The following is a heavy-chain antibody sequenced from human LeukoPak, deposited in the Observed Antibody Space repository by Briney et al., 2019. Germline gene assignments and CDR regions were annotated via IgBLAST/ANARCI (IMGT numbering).Heavy chain of an antibody. CDR1: GYSFTNYW. J-gene: IGHJ1*01. V-gene: IGHV5-51*01. CDR3: ARSYSSSWARIQH. CDR2: IYPGNSDT. Sequence: GESLKISCKDSGYSFTNYWIGWVRQMPGKGLEWVGIIYPGNSDTRYSPSFQGQVTISADKSITTAYLQWSSLKASDTAMYYCARSYSSSWARIQHWGQGTLVTVSS. D-gene: IGHD6-13*01.